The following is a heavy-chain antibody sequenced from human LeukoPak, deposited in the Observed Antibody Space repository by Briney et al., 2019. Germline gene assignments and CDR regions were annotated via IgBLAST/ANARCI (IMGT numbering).Heavy chain of an antibody. V-gene: IGHV3-21*01. J-gene: IGHJ4*02. Sequence: GGSLRLSCAASEFSLSSYTMNWVRQVPGKGLEWVASISPSSHFIHYTDSLKGRFTISRDNAKNSLFLQMNSLRAEDTAVYYCASPADSGSTRGFDYWGQGTLVTVSS. CDR2: ISPSSHFI. CDR3: ASPADSGSTRGFDY. CDR1: EFSLSSYT. D-gene: IGHD1-26*01.